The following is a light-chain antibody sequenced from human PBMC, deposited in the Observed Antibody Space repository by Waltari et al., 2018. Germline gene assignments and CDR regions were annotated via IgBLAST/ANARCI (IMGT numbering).Light chain of an antibody. CDR1: QSVLYSSNNKNY. V-gene: IGKV4-1*01. J-gene: IGKJ2*01. CDR2: WAS. CDR3: QQYYSTLYT. Sequence: TINCKSSQSVLYSSNNKNYLAWYQQKPGQRPKLLIYWASTRESGVPDRFSGSGSGTDFTLTISSLQAEDVAVYYCQQYYSTLYTFGQGTKLEIK.